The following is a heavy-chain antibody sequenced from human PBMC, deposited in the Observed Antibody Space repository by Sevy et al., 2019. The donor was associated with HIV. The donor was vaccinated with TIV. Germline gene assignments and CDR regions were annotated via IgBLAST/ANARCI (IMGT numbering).Heavy chain of an antibody. V-gene: IGHV1-18*01. CDR2: ISAYNGNT. Sequence: ASVKVSCKASGYTFTSYGISWVRQAPGQGLEGMGWISAYNGNTNYAQKLQGRVTMTTDTSTSTAYMERRSLGSDDTAVYYCARDLGGYGGNSIDYWGQGTLVTVSS. D-gene: IGHD2-21*02. CDR1: GYTFTSYG. CDR3: ARDLGGYGGNSIDY. J-gene: IGHJ4*02.